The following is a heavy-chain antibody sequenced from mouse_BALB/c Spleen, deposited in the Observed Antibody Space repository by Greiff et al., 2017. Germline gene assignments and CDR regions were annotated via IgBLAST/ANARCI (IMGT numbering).Heavy chain of an antibody. V-gene: IGHV5-17*02. Sequence: VQLKESGGGLVQPGGSRKLSCAASGFTFSSFGMHWVRQAPEKGLEWVAYISSGSSTIYYADTVKGRFTISRDNPKNTLFLQMTSLRSEDTAMYYCARSTPYYYAMDYWGQGTSVTVSS. CDR1: GFTFSSFG. CDR2: ISSGSSTI. J-gene: IGHJ4*01. CDR3: ARSTPYYYAMDY.